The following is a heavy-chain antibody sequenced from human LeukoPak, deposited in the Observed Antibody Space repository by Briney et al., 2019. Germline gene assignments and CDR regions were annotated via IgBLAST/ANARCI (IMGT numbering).Heavy chain of an antibody. V-gene: IGHV1-69*13. CDR3: ASRYCSGGSCYLAYYFDY. CDR1: VGTFSSYP. J-gene: IGHJ4*02. CDR2: SNPIFGPA. Sequence: SVKVSCKASVGTFSSYPFSWVRQAPGKGVDWVGGSNPIFGPANYPQKLQGRDTITADESTSTAYMELSSLRSEDTAVYYCASRYCSGGSCYLAYYFDYWGQGTLVTVSS. D-gene: IGHD2-15*01.